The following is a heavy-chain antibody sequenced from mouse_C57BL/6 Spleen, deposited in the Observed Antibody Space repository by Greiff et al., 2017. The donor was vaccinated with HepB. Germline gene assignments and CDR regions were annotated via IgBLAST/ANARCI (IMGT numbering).Heavy chain of an antibody. CDR3: AREGTTVVAPCFDY. CDR2: INPSSGYI. Sequence: VQLQQSGAELARPGASVKMSCKASGYTFTSYTMHWVKQRPGQGLDWIGYINPSSGYIKYNQKFKDKATLTADKSSSTAYMQLSSLTSEDSAVYYCAREGTTVVAPCFDYWGQGTTLAVSS. D-gene: IGHD1-1*01. CDR1: GYTFTSYT. V-gene: IGHV1-4*01. J-gene: IGHJ2*01.